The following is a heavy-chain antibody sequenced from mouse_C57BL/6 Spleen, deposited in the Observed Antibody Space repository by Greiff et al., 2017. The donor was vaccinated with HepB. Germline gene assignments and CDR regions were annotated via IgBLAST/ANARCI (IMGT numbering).Heavy chain of an antibody. CDR2: IDPSDSYT. CDR3: YYYGSSYRFAY. J-gene: IGHJ3*01. CDR1: GYTFTSYW. Sequence: QVQLQQPGAELVKPGASVKLSCKASGYTFTSYWMQWVKQRPGQGLEWIGEIDPSDSYTNYNQKFKGKATLTVDTSSSTAYMQLSSLTSEDSAVYYCYYYGSSYRFAYWGQGTLVTVSA. D-gene: IGHD1-1*01. V-gene: IGHV1-50*01.